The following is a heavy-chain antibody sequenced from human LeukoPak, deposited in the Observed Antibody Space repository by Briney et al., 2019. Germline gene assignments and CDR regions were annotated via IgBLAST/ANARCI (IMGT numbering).Heavy chain of an antibody. CDR1: GFTFSSYW. D-gene: IGHD6-13*01. Sequence: GGSLRLSCAASGFTFSSYWMSWVRQAPGKGLEWVASIKQDGSEKYYVDSVKGRFTISRDNAKNSLYLQMNSLKPEDTAVYYCARVAEAAAFDSWGQGTLVTVSS. J-gene: IGHJ4*02. CDR2: IKQDGSEK. V-gene: IGHV3-7*01. CDR3: ARVAEAAAFDS.